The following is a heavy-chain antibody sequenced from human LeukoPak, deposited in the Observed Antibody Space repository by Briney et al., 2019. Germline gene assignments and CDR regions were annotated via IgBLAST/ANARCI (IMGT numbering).Heavy chain of an antibody. CDR1: GYTLTSYY. J-gene: IGHJ4*02. D-gene: IGHD3-22*01. V-gene: IGHV1-46*01. Sequence: ASVKVSCKASGYTLTSYYMHWVRQAPGQGLEWMGIINPSGGSTSYAQKFQGRVTMTRDTSTSTVYMELSSLRSEDTAVYYCAREYYYDSSGYPSNDYWGQGTLVTVSS. CDR2: INPSGGST. CDR3: AREYYYDSSGYPSNDY.